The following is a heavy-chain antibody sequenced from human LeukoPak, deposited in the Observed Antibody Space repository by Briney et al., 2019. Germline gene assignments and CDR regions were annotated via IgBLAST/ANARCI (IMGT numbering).Heavy chain of an antibody. D-gene: IGHD1-7*01. CDR1: GFDFNTYI. V-gene: IGHV3-21*01. CDR3: ARGATDTTRWFDP. J-gene: IGHJ5*02. CDR2: ISRACESI. Sequence: GGTLRLSCAASGFDFNTYIMAWVGRAPGKGLEGVSIISRACESIFYADSVKGRFTISRDNAKNSLYLQMNGLRAEDTAAYYCARGATDTTRWFDPWGQGTLVTVSS.